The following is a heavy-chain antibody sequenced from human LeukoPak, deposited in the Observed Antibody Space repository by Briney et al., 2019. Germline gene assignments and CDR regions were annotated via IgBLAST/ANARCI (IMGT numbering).Heavy chain of an antibody. Sequence: PGGSLRLSCVASGFPFSSYWMTWVRQAPGKGLEWVSSIDRSSAYIYYADSVKGRFTISRDNAKNSLYLQMNSLRAEDTAVYYCARGTMAGARGADYWGQGTLVTVSS. CDR2: IDRSSAYI. CDR1: GFPFSSYW. CDR3: ARGTMAGARGADY. J-gene: IGHJ4*02. D-gene: IGHD1-26*01. V-gene: IGHV3-21*04.